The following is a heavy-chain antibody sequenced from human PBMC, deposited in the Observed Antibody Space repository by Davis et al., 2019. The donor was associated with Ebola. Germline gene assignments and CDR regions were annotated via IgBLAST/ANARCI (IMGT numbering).Heavy chain of an antibody. Sequence: GGSLRLSCAASGFTFSSYSMNWVRQAPGKGLEWVSYISSSSSTIYYADSVKGRFTISRDNAKNSLYLQMNSLRDEDTAVYYCARDQEAAPRDIVVVVAATPAYYGMDVWGQGTTVTVSS. CDR2: ISSSSSTI. V-gene: IGHV3-48*02. CDR3: ARDQEAAPRDIVVVVAATPAYYGMDV. D-gene: IGHD2-15*01. CDR1: GFTFSSYS. J-gene: IGHJ6*02.